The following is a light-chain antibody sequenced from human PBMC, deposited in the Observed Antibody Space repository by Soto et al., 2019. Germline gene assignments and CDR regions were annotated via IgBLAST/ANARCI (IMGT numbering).Light chain of an antibody. CDR2: DAS. Sequence: DIQITHSPSTLSASVVDRVTITCRASQSISSWLAWYQQKPGKAPKLLIYDASSLESGVPSRFSGSGSGTEFTLTISSLQPDDFATYYCQQYGNFGQGTRLEIK. CDR3: QQYGN. V-gene: IGKV1-5*01. CDR1: QSISSW. J-gene: IGKJ5*01.